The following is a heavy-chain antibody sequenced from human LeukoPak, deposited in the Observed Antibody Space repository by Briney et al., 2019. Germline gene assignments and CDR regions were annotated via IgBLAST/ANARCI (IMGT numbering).Heavy chain of an antibody. V-gene: IGHV3-21*01. CDR3: ARDLPAYLADAFDI. CDR2: ISSSSSYI. Sequence: PGGSLRLSCAASGFTFSSYSMNWVRQAPGKGLEWVSSISSSSSYIYYADSVKGRFTISRDNAKNSLYLQMNSLRAEDTAVYYCARDLPAYLADAFDIWGQGTMVTVSS. D-gene: IGHD2-21*01. J-gene: IGHJ3*02. CDR1: GFTFSSYS.